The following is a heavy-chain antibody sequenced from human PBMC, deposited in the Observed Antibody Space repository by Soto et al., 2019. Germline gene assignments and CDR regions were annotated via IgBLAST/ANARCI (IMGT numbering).Heavy chain of an antibody. V-gene: IGHV3-13*01. CDR2: IGTAGDT. CDR3: AREVRFLEWLGMDV. J-gene: IGHJ6*02. D-gene: IGHD3-3*01. Sequence: GGSLRLSCAASGFTSSSYDMHWVRQATGKGLEWVSAIGTAGDTYYPGSVKGRFTISRENAKNSLYLQMNSLRAEDTAVYYCAREVRFLEWLGMDVWGQGTTVTVSS. CDR1: GFTSSSYD.